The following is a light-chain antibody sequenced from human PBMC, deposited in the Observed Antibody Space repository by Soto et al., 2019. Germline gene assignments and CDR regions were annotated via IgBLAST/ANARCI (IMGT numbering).Light chain of an antibody. CDR3: SSYTSSSTRV. Sequence: ALTQPASVSGSPGQSITISCTGTSSDVGGYNYVSWYQQHPGKAPKLMIYDVSNRPSGVSNRFSGSKSGNTASLTISGLQAEDEADYYCSSYTSSSTRVFGTGTQLTVL. V-gene: IGLV2-14*01. CDR1: SSDVGGYNY. J-gene: IGLJ1*01. CDR2: DVS.